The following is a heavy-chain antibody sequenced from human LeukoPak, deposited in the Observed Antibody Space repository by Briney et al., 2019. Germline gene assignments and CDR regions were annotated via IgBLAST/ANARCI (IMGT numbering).Heavy chain of an antibody. Sequence: GGSLRLSCAASGFTFSTYWMSWVRQAPGKGLEWVANIKFDGSEKYYVDSVKGRFTISRDNAKNSLYLQMNSLRAEDTAVYYCAKDPGWGTYYFDYWGQGTLVTVSS. CDR3: AKDPGWGTYYFDY. CDR2: IKFDGSEK. V-gene: IGHV3-7*01. D-gene: IGHD3-16*01. J-gene: IGHJ4*02. CDR1: GFTFSTYW.